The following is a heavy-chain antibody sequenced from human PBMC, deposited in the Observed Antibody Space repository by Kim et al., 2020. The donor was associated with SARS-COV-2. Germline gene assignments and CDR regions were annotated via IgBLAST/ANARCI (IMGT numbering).Heavy chain of an antibody. Sequence: GGSLRLSCAASGFTFSNAWMSWVRQAPGKGLEWVGRIKSKTDGGTTDYAAPVKGRFTISRDDSKNTLYLQMNSLKTEDTAVYYCTTGATEAYYYYGMDVWGQGTTVTVSS. J-gene: IGHJ6*02. CDR2: IKSKTDGGTT. D-gene: IGHD5-12*01. V-gene: IGHV3-15*01. CDR1: GFTFSNAW. CDR3: TTGATEAYYYYGMDV.